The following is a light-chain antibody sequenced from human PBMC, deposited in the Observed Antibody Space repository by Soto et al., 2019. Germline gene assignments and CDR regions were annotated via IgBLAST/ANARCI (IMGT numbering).Light chain of an antibody. CDR1: SSNIGNNY. J-gene: IGLJ1*01. CDR3: GTWDSSLSAYV. CDR2: ENN. Sequence: QSVLTQPPSVSAAPGQKVTISCSGSSSNIGNNYVSWSQQLPGTAPKLLIYENNKRPSGIPDRFSGSKSATSATLGITGLQTGDEADYYCGTWDSSLSAYVFGTGTKVTVL. V-gene: IGLV1-51*02.